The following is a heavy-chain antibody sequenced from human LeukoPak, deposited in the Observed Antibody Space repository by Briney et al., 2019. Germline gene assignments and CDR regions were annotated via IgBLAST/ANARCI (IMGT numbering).Heavy chain of an antibody. CDR2: INHSGST. CDR3: ARVGGTNVFDI. Sequence: NSSETLSLTCAVYGGSFSNYYWTWIRQPPGKGLEWIGEINHSGSTNYNPSLKSRVTISVDTSKNQFSLKLTSVTAADTAVYYCARVGGTNVFDIWGQGTMVTVSS. CDR1: GGSFSNYY. J-gene: IGHJ3*02. V-gene: IGHV4-34*01. D-gene: IGHD1-7*01.